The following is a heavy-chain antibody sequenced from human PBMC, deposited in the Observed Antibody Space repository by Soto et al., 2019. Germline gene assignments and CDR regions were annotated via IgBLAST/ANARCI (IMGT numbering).Heavy chain of an antibody. D-gene: IGHD6-6*01. J-gene: IGHJ3*02. CDR3: ARHYSSSLDAFDI. CDR1: GGSMSSSNW. V-gene: IGHV4-4*02. Sequence: PSETLSLTCTVSGGSMSSSNWWNWVRQSPGKGLEWIGEAHHSGRTNYNPSLKSRVTISVDKSKNQFSLKLSSVTAADTAVYYCARHYSSSLDAFDIWGQGTMVTVSS. CDR2: AHHSGRT.